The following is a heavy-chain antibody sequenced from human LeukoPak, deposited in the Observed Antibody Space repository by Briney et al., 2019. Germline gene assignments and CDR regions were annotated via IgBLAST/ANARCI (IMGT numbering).Heavy chain of an antibody. D-gene: IGHD1-26*01. V-gene: IGHV3-53*01. CDR2: IYSDGNT. CDR3: VREREGSNSEH. J-gene: IGHJ1*01. Sequence: GGSLRLSCAASGFTVSNNRLSWVRQSPGMGLEWVSTIYSDGNTYYPDSVKGRFTISRDGSKNTLYLQLNSLRTEDTAIYYCVREREGSNSEHWGQGTLVTVSS. CDR1: GFTVSNNR.